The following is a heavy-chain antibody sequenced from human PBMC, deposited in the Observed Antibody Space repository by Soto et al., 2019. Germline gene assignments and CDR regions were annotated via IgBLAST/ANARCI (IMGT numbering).Heavy chain of an antibody. Sequence: SETLSLTCTVSGGSISSGGYYWSWIRQHPGKGLEWIGYIYYSGSTYYTPSLKSRVTISVDTSKNQFSLRLGSVTAADTAVYYCAGERRTTTMVRGVPPLYYYMDVWGKGTTVTVSS. CDR1: GGSISSGGYY. V-gene: IGHV4-31*03. CDR2: IYYSGST. CDR3: AGERRTTTMVRGVPPLYYYMDV. D-gene: IGHD3-10*01. J-gene: IGHJ6*03.